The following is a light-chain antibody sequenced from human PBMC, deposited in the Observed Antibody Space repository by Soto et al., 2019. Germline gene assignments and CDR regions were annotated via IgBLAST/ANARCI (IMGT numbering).Light chain of an antibody. CDR1: QCISSN. Sequence: DIQMTQSPSSLSASVGDRVTITCRASQCISSNLNWYHHKPVKAPKLLIYAASSLQSGVPSRFSGSGSGTDFTLTISSLQPEDFATYYCQQSYSTPRTFGQGTKVDI. J-gene: IGKJ1*01. CDR3: QQSYSTPRT. V-gene: IGKV1-39*01. CDR2: AAS.